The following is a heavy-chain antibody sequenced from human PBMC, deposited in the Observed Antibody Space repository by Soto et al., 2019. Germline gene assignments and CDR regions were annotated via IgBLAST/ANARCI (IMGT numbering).Heavy chain of an antibody. CDR2: INHSGST. CDR1: GGSFSGYY. CDR3: ASGDGVVPAAKRCYGMDV. Sequence: PSETLSLTCAVYGGSFSGYYWSWIRQPPGKGLEWIGEINHSGSTNYNPSLKSRVTISVDTSKNQFSLKLSSVTAADTAVYYCASGDGVVPAAKRCYGMDVWGQGTKVTVSS. D-gene: IGHD2-2*01. J-gene: IGHJ6*02. V-gene: IGHV4-34*01.